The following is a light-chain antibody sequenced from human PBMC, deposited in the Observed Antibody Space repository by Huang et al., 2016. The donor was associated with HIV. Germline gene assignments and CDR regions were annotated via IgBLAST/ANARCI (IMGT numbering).Light chain of an antibody. CDR2: GAS. J-gene: IGKJ2*01. CDR1: QSSNNN. CDR3: QQYDNWPET. Sequence: EIVMTQSPATLSVSPGERATLSCRASQSSNNNFAWYQQKPGQAPRLLIYGASTRATDIPARFSGSGSGTEFTLTINSLQSEDSAVYYCQQYDNWPETFGQGTKLEIK. V-gene: IGKV3-15*01.